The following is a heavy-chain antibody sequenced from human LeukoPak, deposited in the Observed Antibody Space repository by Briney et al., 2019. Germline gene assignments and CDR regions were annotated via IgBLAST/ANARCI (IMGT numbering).Heavy chain of an antibody. J-gene: IGHJ3*02. CDR3: VKGVCSSTSCYAGDAFDI. Sequence: GGSLRLSCAASGFTFSSYAMSWVRQAPGKGLEWVSAISGSGGSTYYADSVKGRFTISRDNSKNTLYLQMNSLRAEDTAVYYCVKGVCSSTSCYAGDAFDIWGQGTMVTVSS. D-gene: IGHD2-2*01. CDR2: ISGSGGST. V-gene: IGHV3-23*01. CDR1: GFTFSSYA.